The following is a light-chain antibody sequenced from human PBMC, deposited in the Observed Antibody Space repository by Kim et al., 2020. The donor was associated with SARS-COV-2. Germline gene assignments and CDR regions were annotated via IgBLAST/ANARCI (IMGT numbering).Light chain of an antibody. CDR2: GAS. Sequence: SPGDRATLSCRASQSVSSSYLAWYQQKPGQAPRLLIYGASRRAIGIPDRFSGSGSETDFTLTISRLEPEDFAVYYCQQYATSLRTFGQGTKVDIK. CDR1: QSVSSSY. CDR3: QQYATSLRT. V-gene: IGKV3-20*01. J-gene: IGKJ1*01.